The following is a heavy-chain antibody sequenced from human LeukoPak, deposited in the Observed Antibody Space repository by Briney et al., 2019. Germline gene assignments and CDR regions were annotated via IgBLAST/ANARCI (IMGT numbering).Heavy chain of an antibody. J-gene: IGHJ3*02. CDR3: ARGRSITLLRGVAMSDGFDI. D-gene: IGHD3-10*01. V-gene: IGHV3-21*01. CDR1: GFTFTSYG. Sequence: GGSLRLSCTASGFTFTSYGMNWVRPAPGKGLEWVSFIDTSGSYIYYGDSLKGRVTISRDNAKNSLYLQMNGLRAEDTAVYYCARGRSITLLRGVAMSDGFDIWGQGAMVTVSS. CDR2: IDTSGSYI.